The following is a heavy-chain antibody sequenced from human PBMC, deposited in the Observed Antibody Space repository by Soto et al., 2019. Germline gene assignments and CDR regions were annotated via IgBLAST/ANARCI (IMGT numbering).Heavy chain of an antibody. J-gene: IGHJ5*02. D-gene: IGHD2-15*01. Sequence: QEQLVQSGAEVKKPGASVKVSCKTSGYTFTDYDINWVRQATGQGLEWIGWMNPNSGETGYAQKCQGRVTMTRIASLSTAYLELSSLGSEDTAVYYCARVAVAARPRWYNWFDPWGQGTLVTVSS. CDR3: ARVAVAARPRWYNWFDP. CDR2: MNPNSGET. V-gene: IGHV1-8*01. CDR1: GYTFTDYD.